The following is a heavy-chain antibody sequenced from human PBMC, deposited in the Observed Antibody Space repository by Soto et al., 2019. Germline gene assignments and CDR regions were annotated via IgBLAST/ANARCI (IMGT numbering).Heavy chain of an antibody. CDR3: SRGIDAYKGGRT. D-gene: IGHD1-1*01. CDR2: IHPSGST. V-gene: IGHV4-34*01. Sequence: QVQLHQWGAGLLKPSETLSLTCAVFDESLSDYYYTWTRQPPGKGLEWIGEIHPSGSTHYNPSLPTRVTLSQYTSKKQFSLTLLSVTAADTAVYYCSRGIDAYKGGRTWGQGTLVTVSS. CDR1: DESLSDYY. J-gene: IGHJ5*02.